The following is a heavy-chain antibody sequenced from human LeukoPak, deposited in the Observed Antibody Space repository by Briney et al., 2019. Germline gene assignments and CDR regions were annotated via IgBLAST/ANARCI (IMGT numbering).Heavy chain of an antibody. CDR3: ARHQPDSSGWYPNWFDP. Sequence: SETLSLTCTVSGGSVSSDNYYWSWIRQPPGKELEWIGFIYHSGSTNYNPSFKSRVTISIDTTKNQFSLKLGSVTAADTAVYYCARHQPDSSGWYPNWFDPWGQGTLVTVSS. CDR2: IYHSGST. J-gene: IGHJ5*02. CDR1: GGSVSSDNYY. V-gene: IGHV4-61*01. D-gene: IGHD6-19*01.